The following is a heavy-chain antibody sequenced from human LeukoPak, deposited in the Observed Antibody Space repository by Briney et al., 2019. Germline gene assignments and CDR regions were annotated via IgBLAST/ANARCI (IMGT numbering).Heavy chain of an antibody. V-gene: IGHV3-53*01. CDR1: GFIVSGDF. Sequence: GGSLRLSCAASGFIVSGDFMSWVHQAPGKGLEWVSVIYSDGSTYYADSVKGRFTISRDNSKNTLDLQMTGLRAEDTAVYYCARERGRGRDSPWSDYWGQGTLVTVSS. J-gene: IGHJ4*02. CDR2: IYSDGST. D-gene: IGHD1-26*01. CDR3: ARERGRGRDSPWSDY.